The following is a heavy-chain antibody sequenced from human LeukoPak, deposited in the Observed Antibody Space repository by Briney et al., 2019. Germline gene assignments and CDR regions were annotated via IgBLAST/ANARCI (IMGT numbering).Heavy chain of an antibody. CDR3: AKDLTTYGFLGLAY. Sequence: PGGSLRLSCAASGFTFDDYAMHWVRQAPGKGLEWVSGISRNSGSIGYADSVKGRFTISRDNAKNSLYLQMNSLRAEDTALYYCAKDLTTYGFLGLAYWGQGTLVIVSS. J-gene: IGHJ4*02. CDR2: ISRNSGSI. CDR1: GFTFDDYA. D-gene: IGHD3-10*01. V-gene: IGHV3-9*01.